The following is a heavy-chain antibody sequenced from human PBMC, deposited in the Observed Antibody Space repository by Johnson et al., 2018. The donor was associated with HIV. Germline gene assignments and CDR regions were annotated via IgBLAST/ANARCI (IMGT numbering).Heavy chain of an antibody. J-gene: IGHJ3*02. CDR1: GFTFSNYA. V-gene: IGHV3-30-3*01. CDR3: ARDLSITIFGVVNEDTRQNAFDI. D-gene: IGHD3-3*01. CDR2: ISYDGTNK. Sequence: QVQLVESGGGVVQPGRSLRLSCAASGFTFSNYAIHWVRQPPGKGLEWVAVISYDGTNKYYADSVKGRFTISRDNSKDTLYLQMNTLRAEDTAVYYCARDLSITIFGVVNEDTRQNAFDIWGQGTMVTVSS.